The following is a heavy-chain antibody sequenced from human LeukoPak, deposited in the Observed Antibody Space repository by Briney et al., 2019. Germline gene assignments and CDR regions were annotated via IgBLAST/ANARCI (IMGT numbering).Heavy chain of an antibody. D-gene: IGHD6-6*01. J-gene: IGHJ6*02. Sequence: PLASVKVSCKASGGTFSSYAISWVRQAPGQGLEWMGRIIPILGIANYAQKFQGRVTITADKSTSTAYMELSSLRSEDTAVYYCARDSDPARHYYYGMDVWGQGTTVTVSS. V-gene: IGHV1-69*04. CDR2: IIPILGIA. CDR1: GGTFSSYA. CDR3: ARDSDPARHYYYGMDV.